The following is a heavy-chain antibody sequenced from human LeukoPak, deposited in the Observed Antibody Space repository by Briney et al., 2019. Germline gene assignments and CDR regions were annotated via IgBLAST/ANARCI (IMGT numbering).Heavy chain of an antibody. Sequence: GGSLRLSCAASGFTFSSYWMHWVRHVPGKGPVWVSRIDSDGSSTSYADSVKGRFTISRDNAKNTLYLQMNSLRAEDTALYYCAKEMDPFGPMVRGPGDAFDIWGQGTMVTVSS. D-gene: IGHD3-10*01. CDR2: IDSDGSST. CDR1: GFTFSSYW. CDR3: AKEMDPFGPMVRGPGDAFDI. V-gene: IGHV3-74*01. J-gene: IGHJ3*02.